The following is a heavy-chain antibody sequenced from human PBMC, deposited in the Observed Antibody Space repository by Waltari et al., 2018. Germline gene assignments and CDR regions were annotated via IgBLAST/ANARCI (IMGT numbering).Heavy chain of an antibody. V-gene: IGHV5-51*03. D-gene: IGHD3-3*01. J-gene: IGHJ5*02. Sequence: EVQLVQSGAEVKKPGESLKISCKGSGYRFTSYWIGWVRQMPGKGPEWMGIIYPDDSNTIYSPSFQGRVTISADKSISTAYLQWGSLKASVTGIYYCARDITEGRGNWFDPWGQGTLVTVSS. CDR2: IYPDDSNT. CDR3: ARDITEGRGNWFDP. CDR1: GYRFTSYW.